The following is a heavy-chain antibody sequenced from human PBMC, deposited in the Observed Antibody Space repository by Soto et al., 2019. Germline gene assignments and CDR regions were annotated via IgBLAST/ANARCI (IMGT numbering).Heavy chain of an antibody. D-gene: IGHD3-10*01. J-gene: IGHJ6*02. Sequence: GGSLRLSCAASDFTFSNAWMNWVRQAPGKGLEWVGRIKSKTDGGTTDYAAPVKGRFTISRDDSKNTLYLQMNSLKTEDTAVYYCTTDSATDASYYYYYGMDVWGQGTTVTVSS. CDR3: TTDSATDASYYYYYGMDV. CDR2: IKSKTDGGTT. CDR1: DFTFSNAW. V-gene: IGHV3-15*07.